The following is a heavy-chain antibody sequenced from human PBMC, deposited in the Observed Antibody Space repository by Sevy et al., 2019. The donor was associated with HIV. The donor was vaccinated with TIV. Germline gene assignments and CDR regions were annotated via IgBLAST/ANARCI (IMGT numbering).Heavy chain of an antibody. V-gene: IGHV1-2*02. D-gene: IGHD6-13*01. CDR3: ARARYSSSWYFWFDP. CDR2: INPNSGGT. Sequence: ASLKVSCKASGYAFTGYYMHWVRQAPGQGLEWMGWINPNSGGTNYAQKFQGRVTMTRDTSISTAYMELSRLRSDDTAVYYCARARYSSSWYFWFDPWGQGTLVTVSS. J-gene: IGHJ5*02. CDR1: GYAFTGYY.